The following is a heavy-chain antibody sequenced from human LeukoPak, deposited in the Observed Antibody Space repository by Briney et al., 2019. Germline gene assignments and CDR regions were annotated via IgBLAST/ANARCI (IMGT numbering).Heavy chain of an antibody. Sequence: PSQTLSLTCTVSGGSISSGSYYWSWIRQPAGKGLEWIGRIYTSGSTNYNPSLKSRVTISVDTSKNQFSLKLSSVTAADTAVYYCARHWLSPIAVAGTGWFDPWGQGTLVTVSS. CDR1: GGSISSGSYY. D-gene: IGHD6-19*01. CDR2: IYTSGST. V-gene: IGHV4-61*02. J-gene: IGHJ5*02. CDR3: ARHWLSPIAVAGTGWFDP.